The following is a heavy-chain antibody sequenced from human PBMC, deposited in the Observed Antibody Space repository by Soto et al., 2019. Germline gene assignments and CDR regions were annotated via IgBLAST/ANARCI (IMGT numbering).Heavy chain of an antibody. CDR1: GFTFSSYA. V-gene: IGHV3-30-3*01. J-gene: IGHJ3*02. Sequence: GGSLRLSCAASGFTFSSYAMHWVRQAPGKGLEWVAVISYDGSNKYYADSVKGRFTISRDNSKNTLYLQMNSLRAEDTAVYYCAYMGYCSSTSCWTPDAFDIWGQGTMVTVSS. D-gene: IGHD2-2*01. CDR2: ISYDGSNK. CDR3: AYMGYCSSTSCWTPDAFDI.